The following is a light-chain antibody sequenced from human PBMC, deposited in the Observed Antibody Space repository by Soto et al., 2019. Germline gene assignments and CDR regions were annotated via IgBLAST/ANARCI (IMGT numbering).Light chain of an antibody. V-gene: IGKV3-20*01. Sequence: EIVFTQSPGTLSFSPGERATLSCRASQSVSSTYVAWYQQRPGQTPKLLIYEASTRATGIPDRFSGSGSGTDYTLTIGRLEPEDFAVYYCQQYGNSPQTFGQGTKVDIK. J-gene: IGKJ1*01. CDR1: QSVSSTY. CDR2: EAS. CDR3: QQYGNSPQT.